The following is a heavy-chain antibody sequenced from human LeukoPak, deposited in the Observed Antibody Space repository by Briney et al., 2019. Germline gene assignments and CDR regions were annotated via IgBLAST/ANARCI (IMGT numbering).Heavy chain of an antibody. CDR3: ATIRGRGSYSLYAFDI. CDR2: IVPKVGVT. D-gene: IGHD1-26*01. J-gene: IGHJ3*02. Sequence: ASVKVSCKASGGNLKNFAISRVRQSPGQGLEWLGRIVPKVGVTNYGQKFQDRVTITADESTATAYMELSSLRSEDTAVYYCATIRGRGSYSLYAFDIWGQGTMVTVSS. CDR1: GGNLKNFA. V-gene: IGHV1-69*04.